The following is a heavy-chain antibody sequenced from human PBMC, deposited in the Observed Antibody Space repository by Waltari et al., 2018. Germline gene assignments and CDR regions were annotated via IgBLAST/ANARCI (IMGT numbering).Heavy chain of an antibody. CDR2: ISYSGST. Sequence: QLQLQESGPGLVKPSETLSLTCTVSGGSISSESYYWGWIRQPPGTGLEWIGIISYSGSTYYTPSLKSRVTISVDTSKNQFSLKLSSVTAADTAVYYCARLSYHIVTGYGWFDPWGLGTLVTVSS. D-gene: IGHD3-9*01. J-gene: IGHJ5*02. CDR3: ARLSYHIVTGYGWFDP. V-gene: IGHV4-39*01. CDR1: GGSISSESYY.